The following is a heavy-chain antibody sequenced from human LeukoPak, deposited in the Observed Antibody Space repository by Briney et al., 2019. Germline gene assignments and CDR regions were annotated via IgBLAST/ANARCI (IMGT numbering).Heavy chain of an antibody. CDR2: IYSGGST. J-gene: IGHJ5*02. CDR3: ARLGTTGTTFIWFDP. V-gene: IGHV3-53*01. Sequence: GGSLRLSCAASGFTVSSNYMSWVRQAPGKGLEWVSVIYSGGSTYYADSVKGRFTISRDNSKNTLYLQMNSLRAEDTAVYYCARLGTTGTTFIWFDPWGQGTLVTVSS. CDR1: GFTVSSNY. D-gene: IGHD1-1*01.